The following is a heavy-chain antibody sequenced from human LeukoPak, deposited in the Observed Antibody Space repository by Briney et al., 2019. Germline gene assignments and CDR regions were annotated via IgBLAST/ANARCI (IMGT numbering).Heavy chain of an antibody. J-gene: IGHJ5*02. V-gene: IGHV3-9*01. CDR2: ISWNSGNI. D-gene: IGHD3-9*01. CDR3: ARDLWSYYDILTGSRNWFDP. CDR1: GFTFDDYA. Sequence: PGRSLRLSCAASGFTFDDYAMHWVRQAPGKGLEWVSGISWNSGNIVYADSVKGRFTISRDNAKNSLYLQMNSLRAEDTALYYCARDLWSYYDILTGSRNWFDPWGQGTLVTVSS.